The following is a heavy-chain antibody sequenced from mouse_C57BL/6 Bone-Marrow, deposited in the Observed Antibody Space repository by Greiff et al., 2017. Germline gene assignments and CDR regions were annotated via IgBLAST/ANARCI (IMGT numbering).Heavy chain of an antibody. V-gene: IGHV5-4*01. Sequence: EVKVVESGGGLVKPGGSLKLSCAASGFTFSSYAMSWVRQTPEKRLEWVATISDGGSYTYYPDNVKGRFTISRDNAKNNLYLQMSHLKSEDTSMYYCARDGYDAWFAYWGQGTLVTVSA. CDR3: ARDGYDAWFAY. CDR2: ISDGGSYT. J-gene: IGHJ3*01. CDR1: GFTFSSYA. D-gene: IGHD2-2*01.